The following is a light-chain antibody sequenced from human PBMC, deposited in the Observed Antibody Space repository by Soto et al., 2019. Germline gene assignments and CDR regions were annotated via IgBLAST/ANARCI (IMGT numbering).Light chain of an antibody. Sequence: DIVLTQSPGTLSLSPGERAALSCRASQSVSSSYLAWYQQKPGQAPRLLIYGASNRATGIPARFSGNGSGTDFTLTISSLEPEDFAVYYCQQRSNWPPWTFGQGTKV. CDR2: GAS. V-gene: IGKV3D-20*02. CDR3: QQRSNWPPWT. CDR1: QSVSSSY. J-gene: IGKJ1*01.